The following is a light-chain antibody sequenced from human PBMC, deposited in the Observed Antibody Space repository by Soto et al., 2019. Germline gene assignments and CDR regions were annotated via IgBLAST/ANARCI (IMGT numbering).Light chain of an antibody. V-gene: IGLV2-23*02. Sequence: QSALTQPASVSGSPGQSITISCTGTSSDVGSYNLVSWYQQHPGKAPKLMIYEVSKRPSGVSNRFSGSKSGNTASLIISGLQAEDEADYYCCSYAGSSTFYVVFGGGTKVTVL. J-gene: IGLJ2*01. CDR1: SSDVGSYNL. CDR2: EVS. CDR3: CSYAGSSTFYVV.